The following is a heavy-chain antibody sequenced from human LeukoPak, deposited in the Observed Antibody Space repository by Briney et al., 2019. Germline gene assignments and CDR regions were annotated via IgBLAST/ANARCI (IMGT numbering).Heavy chain of an antibody. CDR1: GYSISSSYY. D-gene: IGHD3-9*01. CDR2: IYYSGST. J-gene: IGHJ3*02. CDR3: ARGLQYFSRRGAFDI. V-gene: IGHV4-38-2*02. Sequence: SETLSLTCTVSGYSISSSYYWGLIRQPPGKGLEWIGIIYYSGSTYYHPSLKSRVTISIDTSKNQFSLKLSCVTAADTAVYYCARGLQYFSRRGAFDIWGQGTMVTVSS.